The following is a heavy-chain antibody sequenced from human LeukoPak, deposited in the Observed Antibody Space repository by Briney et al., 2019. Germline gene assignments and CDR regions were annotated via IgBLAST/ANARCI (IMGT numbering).Heavy chain of an antibody. CDR1: GFTFSSYS. D-gene: IGHD6-13*01. Sequence: IPGGSLRLSCAASGFTFSSYSMNWVRQAPGKGLEWVSSISSSSSYIYYADSVKGRFTISRDNAKNSLYLQMNSLRAEDTAVYYCARDPLSKAAAGTGGYWGQGTLVTVSS. V-gene: IGHV3-21*01. J-gene: IGHJ4*02. CDR2: ISSSSSYI. CDR3: ARDPLSKAAAGTGGY.